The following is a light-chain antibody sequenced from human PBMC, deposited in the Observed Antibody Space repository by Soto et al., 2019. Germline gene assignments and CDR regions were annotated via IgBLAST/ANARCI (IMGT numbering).Light chain of an antibody. J-gene: IGLJ1*01. CDR3: GTWDSSLSAHV. Sequence: QSALTQPPSASGTPGQRVTISCSGSGSNIGSNTVNWYQHLPRTAPKLLIYSNNQRSSGVPDRFSGSKSGTSASLAISGLQSGDEADYYCGTWDSSLSAHVFGTGTKVTVL. V-gene: IGLV1-44*01. CDR1: GSNIGSNT. CDR2: SNN.